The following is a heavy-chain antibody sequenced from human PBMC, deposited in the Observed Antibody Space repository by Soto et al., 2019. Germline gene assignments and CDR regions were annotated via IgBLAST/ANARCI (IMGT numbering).Heavy chain of an antibody. CDR1: GGTFSDYS. D-gene: IGHD1-26*01. Sequence: QVQLVQSGAEVKKPGSSVKVSCQTSGGTFSDYSITWVRQAPGQGLEWMGGIIPFFGATNYAHKFQGRVTITAVDSTSTVYMELSSLRSEDTAVYYCAREEGTRSGDPIDALAIWGRGTMVTVSS. CDR3: AREEGTRSGDPIDALAI. J-gene: IGHJ3*02. V-gene: IGHV1-69*01. CDR2: IIPFFGAT.